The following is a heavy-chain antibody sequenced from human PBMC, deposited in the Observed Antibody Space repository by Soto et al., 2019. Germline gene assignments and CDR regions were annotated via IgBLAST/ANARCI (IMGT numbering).Heavy chain of an antibody. CDR3: AGREFASSSFHYYYCAVDV. D-gene: IGHD6-6*01. CDR2: INHSGST. V-gene: IGHV4-34*01. Sequence: QVQLQQWGAGLLKPSETLSLTCAVYGGSFSDYFWTWIRQPPGKGLEWIGEINHSGSTNFNPSLKSRVAISADTSRNQFSLRVTSVTAADTAVYYCAGREFASSSFHYYYCAVDVWGQGTTVTVSS. J-gene: IGHJ6*02. CDR1: GGSFSDYF.